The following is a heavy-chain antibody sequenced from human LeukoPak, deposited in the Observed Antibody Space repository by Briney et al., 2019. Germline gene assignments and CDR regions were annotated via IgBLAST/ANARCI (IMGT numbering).Heavy chain of an antibody. J-gene: IGHJ4*02. Sequence: ASVKVSCKASGYTFTGYHMHCVRQAPGQGLEWMGWINPNSGGTNYAQKFQGRVTMTRDTSISTAYMELSRLTSDDTAVYYCAREGRGDSTGYYKGHWGQGTLVTVSS. D-gene: IGHD3-22*01. CDR3: AREGRGDSTGYYKGH. CDR2: INPNSGGT. CDR1: GYTFTGYH. V-gene: IGHV1-2*02.